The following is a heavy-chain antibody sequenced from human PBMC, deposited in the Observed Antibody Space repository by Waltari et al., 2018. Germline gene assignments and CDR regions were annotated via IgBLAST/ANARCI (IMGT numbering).Heavy chain of an antibody. D-gene: IGHD2-15*01. Sequence: LVQASETLSLTCTVSGDSISSSSYYWGWVRQPPGKGLEWIGNMYYSGSTYYNPSLKSRVTISGDTSKSQFSLKLSSVTAADTSMYYCVRHARTTSGGKHFDHWGQGMLVTVSP. CDR3: VRHARTTSGGKHFDH. CDR1: GDSISSSSYY. CDR2: MYYSGST. J-gene: IGHJ4*02. V-gene: IGHV4-39*01.